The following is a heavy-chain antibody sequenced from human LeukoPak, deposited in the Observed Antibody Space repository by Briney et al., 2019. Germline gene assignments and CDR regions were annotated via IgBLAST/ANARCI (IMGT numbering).Heavy chain of an antibody. V-gene: IGHV4-59*01. CDR2: IYYSGST. J-gene: IGHJ5*02. Sequence: SETLSLTCTVSGGSISSYYWSWIRQPPGKGLEWIGFIYYSGSTNYNPSLKSRVTISVDTSKNQFSLKLSSVTSADTAVYYCARGAAALDCLDPWGQGTLVTVSS. CDR3: ARGAAALDCLDP. CDR1: GGSISSYY. D-gene: IGHD6-13*01.